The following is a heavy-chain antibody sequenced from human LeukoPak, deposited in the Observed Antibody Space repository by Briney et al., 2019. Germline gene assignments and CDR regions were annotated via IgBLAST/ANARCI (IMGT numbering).Heavy chain of an antibody. V-gene: IGHV4-4*02. CDR1: GGSISSSNW. J-gene: IGHJ6*03. Sequence: SGTLSLTCAVSGGSISSSNWWSWVRQPPGKGLEWIGEIYHSGSTNYNPSLKSRVTISVDKSKNQFSLKLSSVTAADTAVYYCARDRVVVVVAAIKYYYYYMDVWGKGTTVTVSS. CDR2: IYHSGST. D-gene: IGHD2-15*01. CDR3: ARDRVVVVVAAIKYYYYYMDV.